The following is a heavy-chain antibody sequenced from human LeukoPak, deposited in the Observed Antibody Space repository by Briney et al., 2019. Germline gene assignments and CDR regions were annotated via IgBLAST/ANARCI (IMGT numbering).Heavy chain of an antibody. CDR2: IDPSDSYI. J-gene: IGHJ4*02. CDR1: GYSFTNYW. CDR3: ARLLSGSPLKEFDY. V-gene: IGHV5-10-1*01. D-gene: IGHD1-26*01. Sequence: KVSCKGSGYSFTNYWIGWMRQMPGKGLEWMGRIDPSDSYINYSPSFQGHVTISADKSISTAYLQWSSLKASDTAMYYCARLLSGSPLKEFDYWGQGTLVTVSS.